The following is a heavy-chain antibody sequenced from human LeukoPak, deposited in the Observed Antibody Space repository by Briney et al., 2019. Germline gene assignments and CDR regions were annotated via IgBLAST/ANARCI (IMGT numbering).Heavy chain of an antibody. V-gene: IGHV3-30-3*01. D-gene: IGHD1-26*01. CDR2: ISYDGSNK. CDR1: GFTFSSYA. CDR3: ARGWLVGATTIGGY. J-gene: IGHJ4*02. Sequence: PGRSLRLSCAASGFTFSSYAMHSVRQAPGKGLEWVAVISYDGSNKYYADSVKGRFTISRDNSKNTLYLQMNSLRAEDTAVYYCARGWLVGATTIGGYWGQGTLVTVSS.